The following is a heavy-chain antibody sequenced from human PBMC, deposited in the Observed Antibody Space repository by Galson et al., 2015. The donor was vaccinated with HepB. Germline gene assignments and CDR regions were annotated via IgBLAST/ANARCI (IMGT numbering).Heavy chain of an antibody. V-gene: IGHV4-59*01. CDR3: ARVIVVVPAATAGWFDP. CDR2: IYYSGRT. D-gene: IGHD2-2*01. J-gene: IGHJ5*02. Sequence: ETLSLTCTVSGGSISSYYWSWIRQPPGKGLEWIGYIYYSGRTNYNPSLKSRVTISVDTSKNQFSLKLSSVTAADTAVYYCARVIVVVPAATAGWFDPWGQGTLVTVSS. CDR1: GGSISSYY.